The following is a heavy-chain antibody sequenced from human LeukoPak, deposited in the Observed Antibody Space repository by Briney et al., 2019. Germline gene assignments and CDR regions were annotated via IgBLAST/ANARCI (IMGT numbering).Heavy chain of an antibody. CDR3: ARTSSGYGNYFDY. CDR1: GGSFSGYY. Sequence: SETMSLTCAVYGGSFSGYYWSWIRQPPGKGLEWIGEINHSGSTNYNPSLKSRVTISVDTSKNQFSLKLSSVTAADTAVYYCARTSSGYGNYFDYWGQGTLVTVSS. V-gene: IGHV4-34*01. J-gene: IGHJ4*02. CDR2: INHSGST. D-gene: IGHD5-12*01.